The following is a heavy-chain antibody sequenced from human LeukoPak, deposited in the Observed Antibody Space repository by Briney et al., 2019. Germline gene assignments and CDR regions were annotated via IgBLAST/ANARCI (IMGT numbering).Heavy chain of an antibody. J-gene: IGHJ4*02. CDR1: GFSFDDYP. CDR2: IRSKAYGGTT. Sequence: GGSLRLSCTASGFSFDDYPMSWVRQAPGKGLEWVGFIRSKAYGGTTEYAASVKGRFTISRDDSKSIAYLQMNSLKTEDTAVYYCTRVADWYEADYWGQGTLVTFSS. V-gene: IGHV3-49*04. CDR3: TRVADWYEADY. D-gene: IGHD3-9*01.